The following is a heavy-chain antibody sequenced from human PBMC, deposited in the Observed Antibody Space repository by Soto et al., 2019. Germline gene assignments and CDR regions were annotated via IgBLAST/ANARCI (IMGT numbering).Heavy chain of an antibody. CDR2: INAGNGNT. CDR3: ASPAMVRGAPIIAPFDY. Sequence: QVQLVQSGAEVKKPGASVKVSCKASGYTFTSYAMHWVRQAPGQRLEWMGWINAGNGNTKYSQKIQGRVTITRDTSASTAYMELSSRRSEDTAVYYCASPAMVRGAPIIAPFDYWGQGTLVTVSS. D-gene: IGHD3-10*01. V-gene: IGHV1-3*01. J-gene: IGHJ4*02. CDR1: GYTFTSYA.